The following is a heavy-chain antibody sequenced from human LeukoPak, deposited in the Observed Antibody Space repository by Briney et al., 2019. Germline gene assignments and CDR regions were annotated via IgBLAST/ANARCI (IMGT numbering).Heavy chain of an antibody. D-gene: IGHD3-22*01. V-gene: IGHV4-34*01. CDR1: GGSFSGYY. J-gene: IGHJ4*02. CDR2: IYHSGST. CDR3: ARGPLLDYDGRSGYYYFDY. Sequence: SETLSLTCAVYGGSFSGYYWGWIRQPPGKGLEWIGSIYHSGSTYYNPSLKSRVAISVDTSKSQFSLNLSSVTAADTAVYYCARGPLLDYDGRSGYYYFDYWGQGTLVTVSS.